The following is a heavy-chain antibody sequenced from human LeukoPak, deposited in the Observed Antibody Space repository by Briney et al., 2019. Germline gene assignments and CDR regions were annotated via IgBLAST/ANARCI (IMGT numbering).Heavy chain of an antibody. CDR1: GFIFSSHA. D-gene: IGHD5/OR15-5a*01. CDR3: AKGGLSRAGLDF. J-gene: IGHJ4*02. Sequence: GGSLRLSCAASGFIFSSHAMSWVRQAPGKGLEWVSGISGSGSNTYYADSVKGRFTISRDNSKNTLYLQMNSLRAEDTAVYYCAKGGLSRAGLDFWGQGTLVTVSS. CDR2: ISGSGSNT. V-gene: IGHV3-23*01.